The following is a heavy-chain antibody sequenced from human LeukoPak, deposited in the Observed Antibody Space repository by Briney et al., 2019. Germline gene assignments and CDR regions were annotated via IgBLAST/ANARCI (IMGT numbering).Heavy chain of an antibody. V-gene: IGHV4-59*12. CDR3: ARGTYYYDSSFFDY. Sequence: SETLSLTCTVSGGSISSYYWSWIRQPPGKGLEWIGYIYYSGSTNYNPSLKSRVTISVDTSKNQFSLKLSSVTAADTAVYYCARGTYYYDSSFFDYWGQGTLVTVSS. J-gene: IGHJ4*02. D-gene: IGHD3-22*01. CDR1: GGSISSYY. CDR2: IYYSGST.